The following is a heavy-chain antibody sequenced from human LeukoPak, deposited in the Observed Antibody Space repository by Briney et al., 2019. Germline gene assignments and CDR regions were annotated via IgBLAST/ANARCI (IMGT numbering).Heavy chain of an antibody. V-gene: IGHV3-21*01. J-gene: IGHJ5*02. CDR1: GFTFSSYS. CDR3: AGDQYYYDSSGYYP. D-gene: IGHD3-22*01. CDR2: ISSSSSYI. Sequence: GRSLRLSCAASGFTFSSYSMNWVRQAPGKGLEWVSSISSSSSYIYYADSVKGRFTISRDNAKNSLYLQMNSLRAEDTAVYYCAGDQYYYDSSGYYPWGQGTLVTVSS.